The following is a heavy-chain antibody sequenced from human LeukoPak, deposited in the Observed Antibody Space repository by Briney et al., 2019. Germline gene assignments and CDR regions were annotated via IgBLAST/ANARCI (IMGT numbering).Heavy chain of an antibody. V-gene: IGHV3-23*01. CDR2: ISGSGGST. D-gene: IGHD1-26*01. J-gene: IGHJ4*02. CDR3: AKEVIVGVSFDY. Sequence: AGGSLRLSCAASGFTFSSYAMSWVRQAPGKGLEWVSAISGSGGSTYYADSVKGRFTIFRDNSKNTLYLQMNSLRAEDTAVYYCAKEVIVGVSFDYWGQGTLVTVSS. CDR1: GFTFSSYA.